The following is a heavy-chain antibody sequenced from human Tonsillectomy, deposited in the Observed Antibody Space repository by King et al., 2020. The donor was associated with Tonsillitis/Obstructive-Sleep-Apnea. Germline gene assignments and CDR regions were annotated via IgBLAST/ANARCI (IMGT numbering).Heavy chain of an antibody. CDR1: GFTVSSNY. J-gene: IGHJ4*02. Sequence: VQLVESGGGLVQPGGSLRLSCAASGFTVSSNYMSWVRQAPGKALEWVSVIYSGGSTNHADSVKGRFTISRDNSKNTLYLQMNSLRAEDTAVYYCARGKSSVVERRPGCFDYWGQGTLVTVSS. CDR3: ARGKSSVVERRPGCFDY. V-gene: IGHV3-66*01. CDR2: IYSGGST. D-gene: IGHD1-1*01.